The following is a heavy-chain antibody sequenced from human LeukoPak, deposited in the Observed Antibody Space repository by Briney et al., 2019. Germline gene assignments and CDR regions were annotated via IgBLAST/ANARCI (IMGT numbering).Heavy chain of an antibody. D-gene: IGHD5-12*01. CDR1: GFSFSSYG. CDR3: ASHGGL. V-gene: IGHV3-33*01. Sequence: GSLRLSCAASGFSFSSYGMHWVRQAPGRGLEWVAVIWYDGSNNNYADSVKGRFTISRDNSKNMLYLQMNSLRVEDTALYYCASHGGLWGQGTLVTVSS. CDR2: IWYDGSNN. J-gene: IGHJ4*02.